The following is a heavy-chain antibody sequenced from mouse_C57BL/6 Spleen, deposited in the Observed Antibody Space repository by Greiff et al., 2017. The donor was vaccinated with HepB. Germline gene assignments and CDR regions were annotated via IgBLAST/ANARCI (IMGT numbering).Heavy chain of an antibody. Sequence: EVQVVESGGGLVKPGGSLKLSCAASGFTFSSYAMSWVRQTPEKRLEWVATISDGGSYTYYPDNVKGRFTISRDNAKNNLYLQMSHLKSEDTAMYDCARDWTTVRGAMDYWGQGTSVTVSS. CDR2: ISDGGSYT. D-gene: IGHD1-1*01. V-gene: IGHV5-4*01. J-gene: IGHJ4*01. CDR1: GFTFSSYA. CDR3: ARDWTTVRGAMDY.